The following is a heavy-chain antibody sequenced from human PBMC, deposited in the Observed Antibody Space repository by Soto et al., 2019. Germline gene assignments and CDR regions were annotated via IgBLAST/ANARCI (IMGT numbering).Heavy chain of an antibody. CDR2: ISSSSSYI. D-gene: IGHD3-10*01. CDR1: GFTFSSYS. CDR3: ARAGGSGSSDYYYYMDV. Sequence: GGSLRLSCAASGFTFSSYSMNWVRQAPGKGLEWVSSISSSSSYIYYADSVKGRFTISRDNAKNSLYLQMNSLRAEDTAVYYCARAGGSGSSDYYYYMDVWGKGTTVTVSS. J-gene: IGHJ6*03. V-gene: IGHV3-21*01.